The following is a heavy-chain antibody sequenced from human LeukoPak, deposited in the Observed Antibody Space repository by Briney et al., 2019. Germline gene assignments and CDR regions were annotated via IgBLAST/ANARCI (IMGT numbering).Heavy chain of an antibody. CDR1: GFTFSSYD. CDR2: IGVAGDT. V-gene: IGHV3-13*01. J-gene: IGHJ6*02. CDR3: TRDRHGMDV. Sequence: GGSLRLSCAASGFTFSSYDMHWVRQPTGKGLEWVSAIGVAGDTFYAGSVKGRFTISRENAKNALFLQMNSLRARDTAVYYCTRDRHGMDVWGQGTTVTVSS.